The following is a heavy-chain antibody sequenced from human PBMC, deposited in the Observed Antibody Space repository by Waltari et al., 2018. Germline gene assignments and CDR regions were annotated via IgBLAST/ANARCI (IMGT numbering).Heavy chain of an antibody. CDR1: GYSISSGYY. CDR3: ARHPDYGSGRFSY. V-gene: IGHV4-38-2*01. CDR2: IYHSGSN. Sequence: QVQLQESGPGLVKPSETLSLTCGVSGYSISSGYYWGWIRQPPWKGLEWIGSIYHSGSNYYNPSLKSRVTISVDTSKNQFSLKLSSVTAADTAVYYCARHPDYGSGRFSYWGQGTLVTVSS. D-gene: IGHD3-10*01. J-gene: IGHJ4*02.